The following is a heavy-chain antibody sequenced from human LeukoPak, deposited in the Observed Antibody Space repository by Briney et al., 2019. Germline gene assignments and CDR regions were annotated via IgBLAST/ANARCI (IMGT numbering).Heavy chain of an antibody. Sequence: GGPLRLSCGAPGFTFSNAWMSWVRQAPGKGLEWIGRIKNKADGGTKDYAAPVKGRFTILRDDSKNTLYLQMNSLRTEDTAVYYCSPLGGSGYHDYWSFDLWGRGTLVTVSS. V-gene: IGHV3-15*01. J-gene: IGHJ2*01. CDR3: SPLGGSGYHDYWSFDL. D-gene: IGHD3-22*01. CDR1: GFTFSNAW. CDR2: IKNKADGGTK.